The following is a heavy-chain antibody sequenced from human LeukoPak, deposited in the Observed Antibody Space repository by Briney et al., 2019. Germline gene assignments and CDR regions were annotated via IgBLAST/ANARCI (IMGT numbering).Heavy chain of an antibody. CDR1: GYTFTGYY. Sequence: ASVKVSCKASGYTFTGYYMHWVRQAPGQGLEWMGWINPNSGGTNYAQKFQGRVTMTRDTSISTAYMELSRLRSDDTAVYYCAREHGIVVVITEWRNWFDPWGQGTLVTVSS. D-gene: IGHD3-22*01. CDR3: AREHGIVVVITEWRNWFDP. V-gene: IGHV1-2*02. J-gene: IGHJ5*02. CDR2: INPNSGGT.